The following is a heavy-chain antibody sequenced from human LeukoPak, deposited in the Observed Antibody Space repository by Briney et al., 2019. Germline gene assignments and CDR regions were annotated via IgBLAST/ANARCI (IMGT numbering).Heavy chain of an antibody. CDR3: ATDRRAVFGELGPDAFDI. V-gene: IGHV1-69*05. Sequence: ASVKVSCKASGGTFSSYAISWVRQAPGQGLEWMGGIIPIFGTANYAQKFQGRVTITTDESTSTAYMELSSLRSEDTAVYYCATDRRAVFGELGPDAFDIWGQGTMVTVSS. CDR2: IIPIFGTA. CDR1: GGTFSSYA. D-gene: IGHD3-10*01. J-gene: IGHJ3*02.